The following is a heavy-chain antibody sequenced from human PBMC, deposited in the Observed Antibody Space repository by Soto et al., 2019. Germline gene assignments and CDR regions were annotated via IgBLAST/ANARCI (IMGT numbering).Heavy chain of an antibody. CDR1: GFAFSSYW. J-gene: IGHJ6*02. Sequence: GGSLRLSCAASGFAFSSYWMHWVRQAPGKGLVWVSRINSDGSSTSYADSVKGRFTISRDNAKNTLYLQMNSLRAEDTAVYYCARDEATPYISGWFLYYYYGMAVWGQGTAVTVSS. V-gene: IGHV3-74*01. CDR3: ARDEATPYISGWFLYYYYGMAV. CDR2: INSDGSST. D-gene: IGHD6-19*01.